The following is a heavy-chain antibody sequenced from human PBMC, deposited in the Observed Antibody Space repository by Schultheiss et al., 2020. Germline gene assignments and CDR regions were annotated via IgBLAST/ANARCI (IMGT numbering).Heavy chain of an antibody. CDR2: IYYSGST. J-gene: IGHJ3*02. V-gene: IGHV4-59*01. Sequence: SATLSLTCTVSGGSISSYYWSWIRQPPGKGLEWIGYIYYSGSTNYNPSLKSRVTISVDTSKNQFSLKLSSVTAADTAVYYCAAEGDTAMATDAFDIWGQGTMVTGSS. CDR1: GGSISSYY. D-gene: IGHD5-18*01. CDR3: AAEGDTAMATDAFDI.